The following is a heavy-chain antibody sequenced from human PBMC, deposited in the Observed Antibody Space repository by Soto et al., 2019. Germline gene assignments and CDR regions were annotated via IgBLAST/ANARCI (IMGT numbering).Heavy chain of an antibody. CDR3: ARHHVRGRTIAGADEF. J-gene: IGHJ4*02. V-gene: IGHV4-34*01. CDR1: GGSLSGYY. D-gene: IGHD1-26*01. CDR2: FNHSGDT. Sequence: PSETLSLTCAVYGGSLSGYYWSWIRQPPGKALEWIGEFNHSGDTNYNPSLKSRVTISVDTSKNQLFLNLSSVTAADTAMYYCARHHVRGRTIAGADEFWGQGTLVTVSS.